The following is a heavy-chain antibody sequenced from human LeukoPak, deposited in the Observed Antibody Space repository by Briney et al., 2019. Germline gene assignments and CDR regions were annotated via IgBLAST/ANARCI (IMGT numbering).Heavy chain of an antibody. J-gene: IGHJ6*02. CDR3: ARDIYYGSGSYYTKLYYYGMDV. CDR2: IYSGGST. D-gene: IGHD3-10*01. V-gene: IGHV3-66*01. Sequence: PGGSLRLSCAASGFTVSSNYMSWVRQAPGKGLEWVSVIYSGGSTYYADSVKGRFTISRDNSKNTLYLQMNSLRAEDTAVYYCARDIYYGSGSYYTKLYYYGMDVWGQGTTVTVSS. CDR1: GFTVSSNY.